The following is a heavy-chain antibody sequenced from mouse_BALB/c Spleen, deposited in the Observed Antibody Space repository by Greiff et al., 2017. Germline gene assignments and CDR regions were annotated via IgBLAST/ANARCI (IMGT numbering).Heavy chain of an antibody. J-gene: IGHJ1*01. Sequence: VQLQQSGAELARPGASVKLSCKASGYTFTSYWMQWVKQRPGQGLEWIGAIYPGDGDTRYTQKFKGKATLTADKSSSTAYMQLSSLASEDSAVYYCARGNGNNGWYFDVWGAGTTVTVSS. CDR3: ARGNGNNGWYFDV. CDR1: GYTFTSYW. V-gene: IGHV1-87*01. D-gene: IGHD2-1*01. CDR2: IYPGDGDT.